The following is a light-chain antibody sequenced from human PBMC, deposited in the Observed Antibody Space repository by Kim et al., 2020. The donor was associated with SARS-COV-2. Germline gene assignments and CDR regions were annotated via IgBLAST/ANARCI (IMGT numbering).Light chain of an antibody. J-gene: IGLJ3*02. CDR3: QSYDSSLSGYWV. Sequence: VTITCTGSSSNSGAGYDVPWYQQLPGTAPNLLIYGNSNRPSGVPDRFSGSKSGTSASLAITGLQAEDEADYYCQSYDSSLSGYWVFGGGTQLTVL. CDR2: GNS. CDR1: SSNSGAGYD. V-gene: IGLV1-40*01.